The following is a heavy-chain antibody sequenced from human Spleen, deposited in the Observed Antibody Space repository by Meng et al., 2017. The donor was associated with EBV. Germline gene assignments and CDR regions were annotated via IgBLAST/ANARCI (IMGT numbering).Heavy chain of an antibody. CDR3: ARLYDY. J-gene: IGHJ4*02. CDR2: ISSSGSTI. CDR1: GLTLSYYY. Sequence: QVEAVGCGVALAKAVCSLRVCCAASGLTLSYYYMNWIRQAPGKGLEWVSYISSSGSTIYYADSVKGRFTISRENDKNSLYLQMNSLRAEDTAVYYCARLYDYWGQGILVTVSS. V-gene: IGHV3-11*01.